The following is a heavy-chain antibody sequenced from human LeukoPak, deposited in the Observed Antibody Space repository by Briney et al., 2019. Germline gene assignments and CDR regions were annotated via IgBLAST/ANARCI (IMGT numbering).Heavy chain of an antibody. CDR3: ARDGRVRGARYYGMDV. J-gene: IGHJ6*04. CDR2: IYHSGST. V-gene: IGHV4-4*02. Sequence: SGTLSLTCAVSGGSISSSNWWSWVRQPPGKGPEWIGEIYHSGSTNYNPSLKSRVTISVDKSKNQFSLKLSSVTAADTAVYYCARDGRVRGARYYGMDVWGKGTTVTVSS. D-gene: IGHD3-10*01. CDR1: GGSISSSNW.